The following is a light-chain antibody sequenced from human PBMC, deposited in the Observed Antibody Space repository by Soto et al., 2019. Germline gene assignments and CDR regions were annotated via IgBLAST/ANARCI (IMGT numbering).Light chain of an antibody. J-gene: IGKJ1*01. CDR2: GAS. CDR3: QQYDKWPET. CDR1: QSVSTN. Sequence: EVVMTQSPATLSVSPGERATLSCRASQSVSTNLAWYQQKPGQAPRLLIYGASGRATAIPARFSGSGSGTECTLTISTLQSEDCAVYYCQQYDKWPETFGQGTKVEIK. V-gene: IGKV3D-15*01.